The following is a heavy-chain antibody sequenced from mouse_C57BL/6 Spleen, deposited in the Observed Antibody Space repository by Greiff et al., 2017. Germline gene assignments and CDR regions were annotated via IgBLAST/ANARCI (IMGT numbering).Heavy chain of an antibody. D-gene: IGHD2-5*01. CDR1: GYTFTSYW. V-gene: IGHV1-52*01. CDR2: IDPSDSET. J-gene: IGHJ4*01. Sequence: VQLQQSGAELVRPGSSVKLSCKASGYTFTSYWMHWVKQRPIQGLEWIGNIDPSDSETHYNQKFKDKATLTVDKSSSTAYMQLSSLTSEDSAVYYCARSGSNYPFYAMDYWGQGTSVTVSS. CDR3: ARSGSNYPFYAMDY.